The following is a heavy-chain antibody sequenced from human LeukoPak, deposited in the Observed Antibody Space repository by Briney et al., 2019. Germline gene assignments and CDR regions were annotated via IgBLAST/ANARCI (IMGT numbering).Heavy chain of an antibody. CDR2: ISSSGSTI. CDR3: ERGGWYVMF. Sequence: PGGSLRLSCAASGFTFSNYYMSWIRQAPGKGLEWVSYISSSGSTIYYAASVNGLFIISSDNAKTSLSLQMNRLRAEDEDVYYCERGGWYVMFWGQGTLVTVSS. CDR1: GFTFSNYY. D-gene: IGHD6-19*01. V-gene: IGHV3-11*01. J-gene: IGHJ4*02.